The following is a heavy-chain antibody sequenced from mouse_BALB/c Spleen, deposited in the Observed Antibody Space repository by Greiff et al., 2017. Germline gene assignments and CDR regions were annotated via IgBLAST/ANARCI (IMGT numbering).Heavy chain of an antibody. CDR1: GFSLTGYG. Sequence: VQLVESGPGLVAPSQSLSITCTVSGFSLTGYGVNWVRQPPGKGLEWLGMIWGDGSTDYNSALKSRLSISKDNSKSQVFLKMNSLQTDDTARYYCARDGNPYYYAMDYWGQGTSVTVSS. J-gene: IGHJ4*01. CDR2: IWGDGST. D-gene: IGHD2-1*01. V-gene: IGHV2-6-7*01. CDR3: ARDGNPYYYAMDY.